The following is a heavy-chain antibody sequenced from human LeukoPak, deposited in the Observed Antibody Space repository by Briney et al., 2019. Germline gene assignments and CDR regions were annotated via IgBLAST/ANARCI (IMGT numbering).Heavy chain of an antibody. J-gene: IGHJ4*02. CDR2: ISFDGSKK. CDR3: ARGGDYAVFDY. D-gene: IGHD4-17*01. Sequence: PGGSLRLSCAASEFTFSSCAMHWVRRAPGKGLECVAVISFDGSKKYFADSVKGRFTISRDNSKNKPYLQMNSLRAEDTAVYYCARGGDYAVFDYWGQGTLVTVSS. V-gene: IGHV3-30*14. CDR1: EFTFSSCA.